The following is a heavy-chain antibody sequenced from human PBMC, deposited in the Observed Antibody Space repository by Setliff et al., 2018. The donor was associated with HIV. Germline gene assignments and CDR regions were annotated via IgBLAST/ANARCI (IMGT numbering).Heavy chain of an antibody. Sequence: ASVKVSCKASGYTFTSYGISWVRQAPGQGLEWMGWISAYNGNTNYAQKLQGRVTMTTDTSTSTAYMELRSLRSDDTAVYYCARDYLLHSNPRPCPQLSDCSFADTGSSWRCLW. J-gene: IGHJ2*01. CDR3: ARDYLLHSNPRPCPQLSDCSFADTGSSWRCL. D-gene: IGHD3-10*01. CDR2: ISAYNGNT. V-gene: IGHV1-18*01. CDR1: GYTFTSYG.